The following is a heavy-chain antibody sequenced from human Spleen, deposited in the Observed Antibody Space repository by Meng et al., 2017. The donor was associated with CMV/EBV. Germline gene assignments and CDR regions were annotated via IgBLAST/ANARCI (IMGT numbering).Heavy chain of an antibody. CDR1: Y. V-gene: IGHV1-2*02. J-gene: IGHJ5*02. Sequence: YMHWVRQAPGQGLEWMGWINPNSGGTNYAQKFQGRVTMTRDTSISTAYMELSRLRSDDTAVYYCARSATTKPYYDILTGYYEGWFDPWGQGTLVTVSS. CDR3: ARSATTKPYYDILTGYYEGWFDP. CDR2: INPNSGGT. D-gene: IGHD3-9*01.